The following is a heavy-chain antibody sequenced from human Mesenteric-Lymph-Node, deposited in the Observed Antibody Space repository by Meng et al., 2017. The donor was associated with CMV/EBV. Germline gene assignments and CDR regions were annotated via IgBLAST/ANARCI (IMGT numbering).Heavy chain of an antibody. Sequence: GGSLGLSCAASGFTVSSNFMTWVRQAPGKGLEWVSIIYSGGTIKYADSVKGRFTISRDSSTNTLYLQIDSLRAEDTAVYFCARNRRNCNSVSCYGYYGMDVWGQGTTVTVSS. CDR1: GFTVSSNF. D-gene: IGHD2-2*01. V-gene: IGHV3-53*01. CDR3: ARNRRNCNSVSCYGYYGMDV. CDR2: IYSGGTI. J-gene: IGHJ6*02.